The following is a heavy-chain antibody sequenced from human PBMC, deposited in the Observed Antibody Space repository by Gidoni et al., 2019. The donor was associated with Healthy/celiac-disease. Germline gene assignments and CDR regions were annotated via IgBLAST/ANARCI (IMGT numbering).Heavy chain of an antibody. CDR1: GVSISSSSYY. D-gene: IGHD1-26*01. CDR3: ARHLGAGGSYYLIGTTAVGGMDV. Sequence: QLQLQESGPGLVKPSETLSLTCTVSGVSISSSSYYWGWIRQPPGKGLEWIGSIYYSGSTYYNPSLKRRVTISVDTSKNQFSLKLSSGTAADTAVYYCARHLGAGGSYYLIGTTAVGGMDVWGQGTTVTVSS. V-gene: IGHV4-39*01. J-gene: IGHJ6*02. CDR2: IYYSGST.